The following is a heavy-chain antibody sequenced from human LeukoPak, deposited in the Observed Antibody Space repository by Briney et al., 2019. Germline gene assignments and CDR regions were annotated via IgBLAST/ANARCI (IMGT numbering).Heavy chain of an antibody. CDR1: GGSISSYY. CDR3: ARSVSMAATPIDY. D-gene: IGHD2-15*01. V-gene: IGHV4-59*01. J-gene: IGHJ4*02. Sequence: SETLSLTCTVSGGSISSYYWSWIRQPPGKGLEWIGYIYYSGSTNYNPSLKSRVTISVDTSKNQFSLKLSSVTAAVTAVYYCARSVSMAATPIDYWGQGTLVTVSS. CDR2: IYYSGST.